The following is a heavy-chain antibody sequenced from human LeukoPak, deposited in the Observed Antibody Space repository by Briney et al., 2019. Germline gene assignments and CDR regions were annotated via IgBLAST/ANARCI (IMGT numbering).Heavy chain of an antibody. Sequence: VASVKVSCKASGGTFSSYAISWVRQAPGQGLEWMGRIIPIFGIANYAQKFQGRVTITADKSTSTAYMELSSLRSEDTAVYYCARVASDYSTYYFGYWGQGTLVTVSS. CDR3: ARVASDYSTYYFGY. D-gene: IGHD4-11*01. J-gene: IGHJ4*02. CDR1: GGTFSSYA. V-gene: IGHV1-69*04. CDR2: IIPIFGIA.